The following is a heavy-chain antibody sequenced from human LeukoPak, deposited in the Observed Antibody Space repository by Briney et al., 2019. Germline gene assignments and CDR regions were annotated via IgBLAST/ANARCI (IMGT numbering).Heavy chain of an antibody. D-gene: IGHD6-19*01. CDR3: AKDKTPVSGWYGGIDY. V-gene: IGHV3-23*01. Sequence: PGGSLRLSCAASGFTFSGYAMSWVRQAPGKGLEWVSTFGGGGGSTYYADSVKGRFTISRDNSKSTLYLQMNSLRAEDTAIYYCAKDKTPVSGWYGGIDYWGQGTLVTVSS. J-gene: IGHJ4*02. CDR2: FGGGGGST. CDR1: GFTFSGYA.